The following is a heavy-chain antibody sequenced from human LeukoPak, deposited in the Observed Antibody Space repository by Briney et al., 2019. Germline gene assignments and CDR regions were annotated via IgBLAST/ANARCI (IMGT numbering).Heavy chain of an antibody. V-gene: IGHV3-11*04. CDR3: ARDLRAAASTNY. Sequence: PGGSLRLSCAASGFTFSDFYMSWIRQAPGKGLEWVSYISSSGSTIYYADSVKGRFTISRDNAKNSLYLQMNSLRAEDTAVYYCARDLRAAASTNYWGQGTLVTVSS. J-gene: IGHJ4*02. D-gene: IGHD6-13*01. CDR2: ISSSGSTI. CDR1: GFTFSDFY.